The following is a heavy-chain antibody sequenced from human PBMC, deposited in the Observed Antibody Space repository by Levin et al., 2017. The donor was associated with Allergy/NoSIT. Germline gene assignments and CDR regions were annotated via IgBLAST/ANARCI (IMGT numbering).Heavy chain of an antibody. Sequence: SETLSLTCTVSGGSISGGGYHWTWIRQHPEKGLEWIGYIYYSGTTFYNPSLRRRLMISVDTPKNQFSLNVGSVTAADTAVYYCAREDGSTFDFWGQGALVTVAS. D-gene: IGHD2-2*03. J-gene: IGHJ4*02. CDR3: AREDGSTFDF. V-gene: IGHV4-31*03. CDR1: GGSISGGGYH. CDR2: IYYSGTT.